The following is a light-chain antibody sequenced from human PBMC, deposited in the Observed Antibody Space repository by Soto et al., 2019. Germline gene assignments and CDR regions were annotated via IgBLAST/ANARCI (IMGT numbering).Light chain of an antibody. CDR1: QGISNF. CDR3: QKYSSVIT. Sequence: DIQMTQSPSSLSPSVGDRVTITCRASQGISNFLAWYQQKPGKVPKLLISAASTLQSGVPSRFSGSGSGTDFTLTITSLQPEDVATYYCQKYSSVITFGQGTRLEIK. J-gene: IGKJ5*01. V-gene: IGKV1-27*01. CDR2: AAS.